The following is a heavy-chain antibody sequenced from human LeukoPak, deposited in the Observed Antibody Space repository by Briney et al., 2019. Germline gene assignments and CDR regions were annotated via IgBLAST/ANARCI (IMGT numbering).Heavy chain of an antibody. Sequence: SETLSLTCTVSGGSISSSSYYWGWIRQPPGKGLEWIGSIYYSGSTYYNPSLKSRVTISVDTSKNQFSLKLSSVTAADTAVYYCARVGRGPRWYFDLWGRGALVTVSS. CDR3: ARVGRGPRWYFDL. CDR2: IYYSGST. V-gene: IGHV4-39*07. D-gene: IGHD3-10*01. CDR1: GGSISSSSYY. J-gene: IGHJ2*01.